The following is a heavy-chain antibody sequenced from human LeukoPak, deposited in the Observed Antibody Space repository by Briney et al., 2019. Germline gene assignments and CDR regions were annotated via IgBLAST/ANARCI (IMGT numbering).Heavy chain of an antibody. J-gene: IGHJ4*02. Sequence: SETLSLTCTISGGPISNPSYYWAWIRQPPGKGLEWIGTIYYSGSTYYNPSLKSRVTISVDTSKNQFSLKLSSVTAADTAVYYCARQPGSGSYAYWGQGTLVPVSS. CDR1: GGPISNPSYY. CDR2: IYYSGST. V-gene: IGHV4-39*01. D-gene: IGHD1-26*01. CDR3: ARQPGSGSYAY.